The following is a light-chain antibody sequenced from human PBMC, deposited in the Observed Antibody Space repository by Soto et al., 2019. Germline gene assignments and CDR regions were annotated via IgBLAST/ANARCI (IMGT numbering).Light chain of an antibody. CDR2: DTS. Sequence: QAVVTQEPSLTVSPGGTVTLTCGSSTGAVTSDHYPYWFQQKPGQAPRTVIYDTSNKHSWTPARFSGSLLGGKAALTLSGAQPEDEADYYCLLSYSAARLFGGGTKLTVL. CDR1: TGAVTSDHY. J-gene: IGLJ2*01. V-gene: IGLV7-46*01. CDR3: LLSYSAARL.